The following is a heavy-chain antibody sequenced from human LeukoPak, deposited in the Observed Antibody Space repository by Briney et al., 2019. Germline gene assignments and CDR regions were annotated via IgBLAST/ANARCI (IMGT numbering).Heavy chain of an antibody. CDR3: AKDLKLQSVVDY. D-gene: IGHD4-11*01. J-gene: IGHJ4*02. V-gene: IGHV3-23*01. Sequence: GSLRLSCAAYGFTFSSYDMSWVRQAPGKGLEWVSEISGSGGSTYYADSVTCRFTISRDNSTTTLYLQMNSLRAEDTAVYYCAKDLKLQSVVDYWGQGTLVTVSS. CDR2: ISGSGGST. CDR1: GFTFSSYD.